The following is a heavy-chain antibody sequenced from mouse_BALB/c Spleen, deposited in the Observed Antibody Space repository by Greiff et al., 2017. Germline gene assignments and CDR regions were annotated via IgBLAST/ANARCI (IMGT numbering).Heavy chain of an antibody. D-gene: IGHD2-4*01. CDR2: ISSGSSTI. Sequence: EVQLVESGGGLVQPGGSRKLSCAASGFTFSSFGMHWVRQAPEKGLEWVAYISSGSSTIYYADTVKGRFTISRDNARNILYLQMSSLRSEDTAMYYCARGAGLRQVYWYFDVWGAGTTVTVSS. J-gene: IGHJ1*01. CDR1: GFTFSSFG. CDR3: ARGAGLRQVYWYFDV. V-gene: IGHV5-17*02.